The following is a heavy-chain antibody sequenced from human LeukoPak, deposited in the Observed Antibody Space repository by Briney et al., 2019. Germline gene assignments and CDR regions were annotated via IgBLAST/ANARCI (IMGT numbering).Heavy chain of an antibody. CDR2: ISGSGGST. J-gene: IGHJ1*01. V-gene: IGHV3-23*01. D-gene: IGHD6-19*01. CDR3: AKDNSGWPEYFQH. Sequence: PGGSLRLSCAASGFTFSSYAMSWVRQAPGKGLEWVSAISGSGGSTYYAVSVKGRFTISRDNSKNTLYLQMNSLRAEDTAVYYCAKDNSGWPEYFQHWGQGTLVTVSS. CDR1: GFTFSSYA.